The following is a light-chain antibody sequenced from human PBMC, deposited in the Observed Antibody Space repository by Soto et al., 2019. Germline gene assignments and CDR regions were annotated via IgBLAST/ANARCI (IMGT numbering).Light chain of an antibody. Sequence: QSVLTQPASVSGSPGQSITISCTGTSSDVGAYNYVSWYQQHPGEAPKLLIYDVSYRPSGISNRFSGSKSGNTASLTISGLQAEDEADYYCSSYTSTPSGVFGGGTRLTVL. V-gene: IGLV2-14*01. J-gene: IGLJ2*01. CDR2: DVS. CDR1: SSDVGAYNY. CDR3: SSYTSTPSGV.